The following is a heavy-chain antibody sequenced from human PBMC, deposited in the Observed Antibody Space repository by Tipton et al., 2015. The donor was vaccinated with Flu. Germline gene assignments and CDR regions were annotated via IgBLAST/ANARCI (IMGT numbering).Heavy chain of an antibody. Sequence: QLVQSGAEVKKPGASVKVSCKASGYTFTGYYMHWVRQAPGQGLEWMGWITPNSGGTNYAQKFQGRVTMTRDTSISTAYMELSRLGSDATAVYYCAGDPFGDSANAFWGKGPLVTVSS. CDR1: GYTFTGYY. J-gene: IGHJ4*02. CDR3: AGDPFGDSANAF. D-gene: IGHD4-17*01. V-gene: IGHV1-2*02. CDR2: ITPNSGGT.